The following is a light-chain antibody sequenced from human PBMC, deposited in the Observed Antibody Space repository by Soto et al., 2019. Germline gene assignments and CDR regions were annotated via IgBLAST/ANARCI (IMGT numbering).Light chain of an antibody. CDR3: CSYTGSYTWV. CDR2: DVT. J-gene: IGLJ3*02. CDR1: SADVDFYNH. V-gene: IGLV2-11*01. Sequence: QSALTQPRSVSGSPGQSVTISCTGASADVDFYNHVSWYQQHPGKVPKLLIYDVTKRPSGVPDRFSGSKSGNTASLTISGLQAEDETDYYCCSYTGSYTWVFGGGTQLTVL.